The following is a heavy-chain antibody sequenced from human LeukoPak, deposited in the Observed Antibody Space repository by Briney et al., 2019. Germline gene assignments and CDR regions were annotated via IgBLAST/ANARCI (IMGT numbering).Heavy chain of an antibody. CDR1: GGTFSSYA. D-gene: IGHD3-10*01. V-gene: IGHV1-69*04. J-gene: IGHJ4*02. CDR2: IIPIFGIA. CDR3: AGGSGSYYMYYFDY. Sequence: GSSVKVSCKASGGTFSSYAISWVRQAPGQGLEWMGRIIPIFGIANYAQKFQGRVTITADKSTSTAYMGLSSLRSEDTAVYYCAGGSGSYYMYYFDYWGQGTLVTVSS.